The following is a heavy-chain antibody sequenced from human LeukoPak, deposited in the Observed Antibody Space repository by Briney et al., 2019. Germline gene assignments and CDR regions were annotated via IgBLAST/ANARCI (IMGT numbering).Heavy chain of an antibody. CDR3: AITDGHWELLYYFDY. CDR1: GYTFTTYG. Sequence: ASVMVSCRTSGYTFTTYGISWVRQAPGQGLEWMGWISAYNGDTNYAQKLQGRVTMTTDTSTSTAYMELRSLRSDDTAVYYCAITDGHWELLYYFDYWGQGALVTVSS. V-gene: IGHV1-18*01. CDR2: ISAYNGDT. D-gene: IGHD1-26*01. J-gene: IGHJ4*02.